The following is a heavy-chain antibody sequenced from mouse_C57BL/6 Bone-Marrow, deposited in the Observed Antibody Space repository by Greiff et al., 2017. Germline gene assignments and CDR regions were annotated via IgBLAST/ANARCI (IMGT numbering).Heavy chain of an antibody. CDR2: ILPGSGSN. V-gene: IGHV1-9*01. J-gene: IGHJ3*01. Sequence: VQLQQSGAELMKPGASVKLSCKATGYTFTGYWIEWVKQRPGHGLEWIGEILPGSGSNHYNEKFKGKAPFTADTSSNTAYMQLSSLTTEDSAIYYCARAYYYGSSYWFAYWGQGTLVTVSA. CDR3: ARAYYYGSSYWFAY. D-gene: IGHD1-1*01. CDR1: GYTFTGYW.